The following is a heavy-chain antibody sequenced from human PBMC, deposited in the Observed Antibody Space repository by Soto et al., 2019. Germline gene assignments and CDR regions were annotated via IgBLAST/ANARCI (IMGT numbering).Heavy chain of an antibody. Sequence: QVQLVQSGAEVKKPGSSVKVSCKASGGTFSSYSINWVRQAPGQGLEWMGEIIPICGTANYAQKFQGRVTITADESTSTAYMELSSLRSEDTAVYYCARDGGRHSGGIDYWGQGTLVNVSS. J-gene: IGHJ4*02. D-gene: IGHD1-26*01. CDR2: IIPICGTA. V-gene: IGHV1-69*01. CDR1: GGTFSSYS. CDR3: ARDGGRHSGGIDY.